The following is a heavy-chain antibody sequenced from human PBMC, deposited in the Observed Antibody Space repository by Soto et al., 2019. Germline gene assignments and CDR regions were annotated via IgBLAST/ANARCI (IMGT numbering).Heavy chain of an antibody. Sequence: QVQLVESGGGVVQSGRSLRLSCAASGFTFSTSGMHWIRQAPGKGLEWVAMISHDGGATYYVDSVKGRFTISRDTDKNTLLLQMDSLSPEDAATYYCAKDWGSSGWYNWFDPWGQGTLVTVSS. CDR3: AKDWGSSGWYNWFDP. J-gene: IGHJ5*02. V-gene: IGHV3-30*18. CDR2: ISHDGGAT. D-gene: IGHD6-13*01. CDR1: GFTFSTSG.